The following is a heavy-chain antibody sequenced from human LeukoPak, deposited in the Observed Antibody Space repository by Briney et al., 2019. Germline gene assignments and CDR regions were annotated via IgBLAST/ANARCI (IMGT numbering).Heavy chain of an antibody. CDR2: ISAYNGNT. CDR3: ARTYYYDSSGYYFPDFDY. D-gene: IGHD3-22*01. CDR1: GYTFTSYG. Sequence: ASVKVSCKASGYTFTSYGISWVRQAPGRGLEWMGWISAYNGNTNYAQKLQGRVTMTTDTSTSTAYMELRSLRSDDTAVYYCARTYYYDSSGYYFPDFDYWGQGTLVTVSS. J-gene: IGHJ4*02. V-gene: IGHV1-18*01.